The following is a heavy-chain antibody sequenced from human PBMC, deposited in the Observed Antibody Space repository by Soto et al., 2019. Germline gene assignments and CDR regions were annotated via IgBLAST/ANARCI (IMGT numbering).Heavy chain of an antibody. CDR2: ISYDGSNK. CDR3: AKSGVSGIIQCMDV. D-gene: IGHD3-10*01. CDR1: GFTFSSYG. J-gene: IGHJ6*02. Sequence: GGSLRLSCAASGFTFSSYGMHWVRQAPGKGLEWVAVISYDGSNKYYADSVKGRFTTSRDNSKNTLYLQMNSLRAEDTAVYYCAKSGVSGIIQCMDVWGQGTTVTVSS. V-gene: IGHV3-30*18.